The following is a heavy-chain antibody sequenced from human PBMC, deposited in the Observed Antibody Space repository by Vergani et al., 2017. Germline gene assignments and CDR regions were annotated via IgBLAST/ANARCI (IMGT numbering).Heavy chain of an antibody. CDR1: GFTLVEYW. Sequence: EVHLVESGGGLVQPGGSLRLSCVGSGFTLVEYWMSWVRQAPGKGLEWVADMKEDGADKKYVDSVKGRFTISRDNAKNSLFLQMNSLRAEDTAVYFCAREGQVGGPDLDYWGQGTLVTVSS. CDR3: AREGQVGGPDLDY. V-gene: IGHV3-7*01. J-gene: IGHJ4*02. D-gene: IGHD2-15*01. CDR2: MKEDGADK.